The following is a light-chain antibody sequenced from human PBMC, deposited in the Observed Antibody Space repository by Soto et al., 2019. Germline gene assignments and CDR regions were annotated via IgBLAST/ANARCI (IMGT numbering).Light chain of an antibody. J-gene: IGKJ1*01. CDR1: LSVASNY. Sequence: EIVLTQSPGTLPLSPGERATLSCRASLSVASNYVAWYQQKPGQAPMLLIYAASGRATGIPDRFSGSGSGTDFTLTISRLEPEDFAVYYCQQYGSAPWTFGQGTKLEIK. CDR2: AAS. CDR3: QQYGSAPWT. V-gene: IGKV3-20*01.